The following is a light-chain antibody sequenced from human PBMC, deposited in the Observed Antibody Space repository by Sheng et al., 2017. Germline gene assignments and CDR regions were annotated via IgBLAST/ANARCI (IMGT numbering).Light chain of an antibody. CDR2: GAS. CDR3: QQYNNWWT. CDR1: QSVSTN. J-gene: IGKJ1*01. Sequence: EIVMTQSPATLSVSPGERATFSCRASQSVSTNLAWYQHKPGQSPRLLIYGASTRATGIPARFSGSGSGTEFTLTISSLQSEDSAIYYCQQYNNWWTFGQGTKVEI. V-gene: IGKV3-15*01.